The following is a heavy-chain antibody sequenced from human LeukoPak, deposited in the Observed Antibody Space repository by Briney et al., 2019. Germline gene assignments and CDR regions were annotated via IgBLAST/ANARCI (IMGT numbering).Heavy chain of an antibody. CDR3: AGDGATTYYYYMDV. CDR2: ISGSGGST. J-gene: IGHJ6*03. Sequence: PGGSLRLSCAASGFTFSSYAMSWVRQAPGKGLEWVSAISGSGGSTYYADSVKGRFTISRDNSKNTLYLQMNSLRAEDTAVYYCAGDGATTYYYYMDVWGKGTTVTVSS. CDR1: GFTFSSYA. V-gene: IGHV3-23*01. D-gene: IGHD5-24*01.